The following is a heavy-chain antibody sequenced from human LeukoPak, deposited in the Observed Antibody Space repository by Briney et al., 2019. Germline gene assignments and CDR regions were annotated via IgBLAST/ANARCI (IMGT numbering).Heavy chain of an antibody. CDR3: ARDTTPYWYFDL. Sequence: SETLSLTCTVSGGSISSYYWSWIRQPPGKGLEWIGYIYYSGSTNYNPSLKSRVTISVDTSKNQFSLKLSSVTAADTAVYYCARDTTPYWYFDLWGRGTLVTVSS. J-gene: IGHJ2*01. CDR2: IYYSGST. D-gene: IGHD1-1*01. CDR1: GGSISSYY. V-gene: IGHV4-59*01.